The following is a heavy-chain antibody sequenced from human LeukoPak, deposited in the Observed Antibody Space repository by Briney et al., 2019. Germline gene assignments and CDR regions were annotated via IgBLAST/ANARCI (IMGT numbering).Heavy chain of an antibody. CDR2: INPRGST. CDR1: GGSFSSHY. V-gene: IGHV4-34*01. J-gene: IGHJ6*04. CDR3: ARRLRQGSAWSWGPKEKSYQYMDV. Sequence: PSETLSLTCGVSGGSFSSHYWTWIRQPPGKGLEWIGEINPRGSTNYNPSLESRVTVSADTSRNQLSLSLTSVTAADSAAYFCARRLRQGSAWSWGPKEKSYQYMDVWGTGTTVIVSS. D-gene: IGHD6-19*01.